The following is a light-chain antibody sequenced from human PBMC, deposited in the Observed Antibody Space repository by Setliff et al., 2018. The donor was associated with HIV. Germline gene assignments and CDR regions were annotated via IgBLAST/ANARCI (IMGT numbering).Light chain of an antibody. J-gene: IGLJ3*02. Sequence: NFMLTQPHSVSESPGKTVTISCTRSSGSIAGNYVQWYQHRPDSSPTTVIRGDRERPSGVPDRFSGSIDRSTNSASLTISGLRTEDEADYYCQSYDGSTWVFGGGTKVTVL. CDR1: SGSIAGNY. CDR3: QSYDGSTWV. V-gene: IGLV6-57*01. CDR2: GDR.